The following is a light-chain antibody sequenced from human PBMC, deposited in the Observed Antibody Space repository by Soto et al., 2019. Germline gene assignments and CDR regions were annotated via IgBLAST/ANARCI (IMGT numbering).Light chain of an antibody. CDR2: GAS. CDR3: QQYNNWPPFT. Sequence: IVMTQSPATLSVSPGERATLSCRASQSVAGNLAWYQQKPGQAPRLLIYGASTRATGIPARFSGSGSGTEFTLTISSLQSEDFAVYYCQQYNNWPPFTFGPGTKVDIK. V-gene: IGKV3-15*01. CDR1: QSVAGN. J-gene: IGKJ3*01.